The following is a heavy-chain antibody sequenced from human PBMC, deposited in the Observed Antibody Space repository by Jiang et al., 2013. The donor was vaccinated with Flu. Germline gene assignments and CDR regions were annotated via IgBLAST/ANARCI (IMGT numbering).Heavy chain of an antibody. V-gene: IGHV1-24*01. J-gene: IGHJ6*02. D-gene: IGHD3-10*01. CDR1: GYTLTELS. CDR3: ATPPLWFGERSQSYYYYGMDV. CDR2: FDPEDGET. Sequence: EVKKPGASVKVSCKVSGYTLTELSMHWVRQAPGKGLEWMGGFDPEDGETIYAQKFQGRVTMTEDTSTDTAYMELSSLRSEDTAVYYCATPPLWFGERSQSYYYYGMDVWGQGTTVTVSS.